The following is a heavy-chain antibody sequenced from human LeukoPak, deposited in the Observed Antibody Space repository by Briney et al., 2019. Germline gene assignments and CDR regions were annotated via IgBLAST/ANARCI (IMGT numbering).Heavy chain of an antibody. J-gene: IGHJ3*02. CDR1: GGSMTNYY. CDR3: ARPNSYYVGNNAFDI. CDR2: IYYSGST. Sequence: SEALSLTCTVSGGSMTNYYWTWIRQPPGKGLEWIGYIYYSGSTHYNPSLKSRVTISVDTSRSQFSLKLSSVTAADTAVYYCARPNSYYVGNNAFDIWGQGTMVTVSS. D-gene: IGHD4-11*01. V-gene: IGHV4-59*01.